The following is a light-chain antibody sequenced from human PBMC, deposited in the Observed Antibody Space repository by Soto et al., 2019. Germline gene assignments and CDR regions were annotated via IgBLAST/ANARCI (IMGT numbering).Light chain of an antibody. J-gene: IGKJ1*01. Sequence: ETVLTQSPATLSLSPGERATLSCRASQSVSTYLAWYQHKPGQPPRLLIFEASNRASGIPARFSGSGSGTDFTLTISGLEPEDFAVYYCQQRSNWPATFGQGTKVDIK. CDR1: QSVSTY. CDR3: QQRSNWPAT. V-gene: IGKV3-11*01. CDR2: EAS.